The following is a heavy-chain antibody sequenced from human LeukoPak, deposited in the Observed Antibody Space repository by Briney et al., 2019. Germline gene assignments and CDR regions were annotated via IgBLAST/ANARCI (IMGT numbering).Heavy chain of an antibody. CDR3: ARGRDYGGNSVVGWFDP. Sequence: SETLSLTCAVYGGSFSGYYWSWIRQPPGKGLEWIGEINHSGSTNYNPSLKSRVTISVDTSKNQFSLKLSSVTAADTAVYYCARGRDYGGNSVVGWFDPWGQGTLVTVSS. V-gene: IGHV4-34*01. CDR2: INHSGST. J-gene: IGHJ5*02. D-gene: IGHD4-23*01. CDR1: GGSFSGYY.